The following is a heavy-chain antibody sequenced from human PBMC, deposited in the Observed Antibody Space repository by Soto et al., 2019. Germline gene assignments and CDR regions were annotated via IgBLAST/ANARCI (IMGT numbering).Heavy chain of an antibody. Sequence: HVQLVESGGGVVQPGRSLRLSCAASGFTFSTYGMHWVRQAPGKGLEWVAVISYDGSNKYYADSVKGRFTISRDNSKNTLYLQRSSLRAEDTAVYYCAKGFSYSVIDYWGQGTLVTVSS. D-gene: IGHD5-18*01. CDR2: ISYDGSNK. J-gene: IGHJ4*02. CDR3: AKGFSYSVIDY. CDR1: GFTFSTYG. V-gene: IGHV3-30*18.